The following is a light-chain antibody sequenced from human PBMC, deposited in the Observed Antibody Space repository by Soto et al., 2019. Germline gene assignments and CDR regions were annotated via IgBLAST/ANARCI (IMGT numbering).Light chain of an antibody. V-gene: IGKV1-5*03. J-gene: IGKJ1*01. CDR1: QTISSW. CDR2: KAS. CDR3: QHYNSYSEA. Sequence: EMQMTQSPSTLSGSVGDRVTITCRASQTISSWLAWYQQIPGKAPKLLIYKASTLKSGVPSRFSGSGSGTEFTLTISSLQPDDFATYYCQHYNSYSEAFGQGTKVDI.